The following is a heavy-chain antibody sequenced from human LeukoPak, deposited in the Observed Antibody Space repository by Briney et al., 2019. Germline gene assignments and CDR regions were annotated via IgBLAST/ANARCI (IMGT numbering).Heavy chain of an antibody. V-gene: IGHV4-4*02. J-gene: IGHJ6*03. D-gene: IGHD2-2*02. Sequence: SETLSLTCAVSGGSISSTNWWSWVRQPPGKGLEWIGEIYRSGTTNYKPSLKSRVTISLDKSRNHFSLKLTSVTAADSAVYYCARVRALGYCSSTSCYTASHQLYYYYYMDVWGKGTTVTISS. CDR3: ARVRALGYCSSTSCYTASHQLYYYYYMDV. CDR2: IYRSGTT. CDR1: GGSISSTNW.